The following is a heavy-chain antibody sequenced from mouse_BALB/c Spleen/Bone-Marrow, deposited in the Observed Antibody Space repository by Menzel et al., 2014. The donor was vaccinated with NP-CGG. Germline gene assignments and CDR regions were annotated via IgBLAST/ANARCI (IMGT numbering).Heavy chain of an antibody. CDR2: IYPGSGNT. V-gene: IGHV1S22*01. CDR3: TTYGNYEAWFAY. Sequence: LKESGSELVRPGASVKLSCKASGYTFTSYWMHWVKQRPGQGLEWIGNIYPGSGNTNYDEKFKSKATLTVDTSSNTAYTQLSSLTSEDSTVYYCTTYGNYEAWFAYWGQGTLVTVSA. J-gene: IGHJ3*01. D-gene: IGHD2-1*01. CDR1: GYTFTSYW.